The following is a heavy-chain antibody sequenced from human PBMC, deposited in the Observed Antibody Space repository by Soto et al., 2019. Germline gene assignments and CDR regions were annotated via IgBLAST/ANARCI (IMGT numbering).Heavy chain of an antibody. CDR3: ARNRGYYDSSGYYEPQLDY. D-gene: IGHD3-22*01. Sequence: QVQLVQSGAEVKKPGSSVKVSCKASGGTFSSYAISWVRQAPGQGLEWMGGIIPIFGTANYAPKFQGRVTITADESTSTAYMELSSLRSEDTAVYYCARNRGYYDSSGYYEPQLDYWGQGTLVTVSS. CDR1: GGTFSSYA. CDR2: IIPIFGTA. V-gene: IGHV1-69*12. J-gene: IGHJ4*02.